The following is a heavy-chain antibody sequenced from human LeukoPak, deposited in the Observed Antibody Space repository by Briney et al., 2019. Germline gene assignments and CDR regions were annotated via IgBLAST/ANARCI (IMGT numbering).Heavy chain of an antibody. CDR2: ITGSGGST. CDR1: GFTFSSYA. D-gene: IGHD6-13*01. Sequence: PGGSLRLSCAASGFTFSSYAMSWVRQAPGKGLEWVPLITGSGGSTHYADSVKGRFTISRDNSKNTLYLQMNGLRAEDTAVYYCAKKGIAAAGDWFDPWGQGTLVTVSS. CDR3: AKKGIAAAGDWFDP. J-gene: IGHJ5*02. V-gene: IGHV3-23*01.